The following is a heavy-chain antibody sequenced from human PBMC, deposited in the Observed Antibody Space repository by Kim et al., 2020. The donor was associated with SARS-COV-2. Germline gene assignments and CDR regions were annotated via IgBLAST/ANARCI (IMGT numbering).Heavy chain of an antibody. CDR3: ATGGIAAAGSWDY. V-gene: IGHV1-24*01. J-gene: IGHJ4*02. D-gene: IGHD6-13*01. Sequence: NYAQKFQGRVTMTEDTSTDIAYMELSSLRSEDTAVYYCATGGIAAAGSWDYWGQGTLVTVSS.